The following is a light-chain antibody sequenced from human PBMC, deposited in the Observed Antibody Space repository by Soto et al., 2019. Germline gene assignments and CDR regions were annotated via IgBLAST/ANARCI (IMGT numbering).Light chain of an antibody. CDR2: GAS. J-gene: IGKJ5*01. Sequence: EIVLTQSPGTLSLSPGERATLSCRASHSVSSTYLAWYQQNRGQAPRLLIYGASSRATGIPDRFSGSGSGTDFTLTISRLEPEDFAVYYCQQRSNWITFGQGTRLEIK. CDR1: HSVSSTY. V-gene: IGKV3D-20*02. CDR3: QQRSNWIT.